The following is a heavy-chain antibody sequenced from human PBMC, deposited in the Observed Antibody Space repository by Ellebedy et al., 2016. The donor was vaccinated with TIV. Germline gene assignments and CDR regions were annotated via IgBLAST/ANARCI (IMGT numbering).Heavy chain of an antibody. D-gene: IGHD2-21*02. J-gene: IGHJ5*02. CDR2: IYHSGST. V-gene: IGHV4-38-2*02. CDR1: GYSISSGYY. CDR3: ARLCGGDCYSDL. Sequence: MPSETLSLTCTVSGYSISSGYYWGWIRQPPGKGLEWIGTIYHSGSTYYNPSLKSRATISVDTSKNQFSLKLSSVTAADTAVYYCARLCGGDCYSDLWGQGTPVTVSS.